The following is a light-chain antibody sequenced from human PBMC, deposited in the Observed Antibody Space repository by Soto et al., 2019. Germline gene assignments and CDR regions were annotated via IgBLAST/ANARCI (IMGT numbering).Light chain of an antibody. V-gene: IGKV3-20*01. Sequence: EIVLTQSPGTLSLSPGERATLSCRASQSVSSSYLAWYQQKPGQAPRLLIYGASSRATGIPDRFSGSGSGTDFTLTISRLEPQDFAVYYCQQYGSSPVTFGQGTKLEIK. CDR2: GAS. CDR3: QQYGSSPVT. CDR1: QSVSSSY. J-gene: IGKJ2*01.